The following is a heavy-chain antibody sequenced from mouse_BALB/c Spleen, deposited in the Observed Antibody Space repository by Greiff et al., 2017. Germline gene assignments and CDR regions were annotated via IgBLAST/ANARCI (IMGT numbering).Heavy chain of an antibody. CDR3: ARMDYYGSSYDAMDY. CDR2: ISCYNGAT. J-gene: IGHJ4*01. Sequence: LVKTGASVKISCKASGYSFTGYYMHWVKQSHGKSLEWIGYISCYNGATSYNQKFKGKATFTVDTSSSTAYMQFNSLTSEDSAVYDCARMDYYGSSYDAMDYWGQGTSVTVSS. V-gene: IGHV1S34*01. D-gene: IGHD1-1*01. CDR1: GYSFTGYY.